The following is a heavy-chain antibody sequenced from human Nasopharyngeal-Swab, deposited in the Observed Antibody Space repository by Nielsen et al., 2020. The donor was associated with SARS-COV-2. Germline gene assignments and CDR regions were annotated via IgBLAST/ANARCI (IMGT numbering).Heavy chain of an antibody. CDR1: GSTLSSYA. CDR2: ISSNGGST. D-gene: IGHD3-16*01. CDR3: GRRDYDYIWGSYDY. Sequence: GGLLRPSCPASGSTLSSYAMHWARQAPGKGLEYVSAISSNGGSTYYADPVKGRFTISRDNSKNTLYLQMSSLRAEDTAVYYCGRRDYDYIWGSYDYWGQGTLVTVSS. V-gene: IGHV3-64D*06. J-gene: IGHJ4*02.